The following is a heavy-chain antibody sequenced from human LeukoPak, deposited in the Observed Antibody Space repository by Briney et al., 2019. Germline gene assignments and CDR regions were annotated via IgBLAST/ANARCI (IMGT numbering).Heavy chain of an antibody. CDR3: ARGPLEVAATFYYYGMDV. CDR2: IDTKTGNP. CDR1: GYTFSSCA. V-gene: IGHV7-4-1*02. Sequence: ASVKVSCKASGYTFSSCAINWVRQAPGQGLEYMGWIDTKTGNPTYAQGFTGRFVFSLDTSVSTAYLQISSLKAEDTAVYYRARGPLEVAATFYYYGMDVWGQGTTVTVSS. J-gene: IGHJ6*02. D-gene: IGHD2-15*01.